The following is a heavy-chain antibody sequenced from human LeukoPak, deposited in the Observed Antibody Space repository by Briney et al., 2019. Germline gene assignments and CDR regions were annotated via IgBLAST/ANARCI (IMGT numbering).Heavy chain of an antibody. Sequence: GSLRLSCAASGFTFSSYSMNWVRRAPGKGLEWVSSISSSSSYIYYADSVKGRFTISRDNAKNSLYLQMNSLRAEDTAVYYCARDIVGATKVGYWGQGTLVTVSS. CDR3: ARDIVGATKVGY. CDR1: GFTFSSYS. CDR2: ISSSSSYI. D-gene: IGHD1-26*01. J-gene: IGHJ4*02. V-gene: IGHV3-21*01.